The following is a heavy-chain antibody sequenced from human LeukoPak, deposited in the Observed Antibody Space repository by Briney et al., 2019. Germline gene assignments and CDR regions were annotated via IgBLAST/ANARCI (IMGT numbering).Heavy chain of an antibody. CDR1: GFTFSSNY. CDR3: ARETLIAVPTSPFYGMDV. D-gene: IGHD6-19*01. CDR2: IYSGGST. J-gene: IGHJ6*02. V-gene: IGHV3-66*02. Sequence: GGSLRLSCAASGFTFSSNYMSWVRQAPGKGLEWVSVIYSGGSTYYADSVKGRFTISRDNSKNTLYLQMNSLRAEDTAVYYCARETLIAVPTSPFYGMDVWGQGTTVTVSS.